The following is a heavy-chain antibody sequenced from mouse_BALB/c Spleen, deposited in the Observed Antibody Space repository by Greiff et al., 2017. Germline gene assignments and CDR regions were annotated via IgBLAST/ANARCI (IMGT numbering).Heavy chain of an antibody. D-gene: IGHD1-1*01. V-gene: IGHV14-3*02. Sequence: VQLQQSGAELVKPGASVKLSCTASGFNIKDTYMHWVKQRPEQGLEWIGRIDPANGNTKYDPKFQGKATITADTSSNTAYLQLSSLTSEDTAVYYCARDYYGSSYWFAYWGQGTLVTVSA. CDR3: ARDYYGSSYWFAY. CDR1: GFNIKDTY. CDR2: IDPANGNT. J-gene: IGHJ3*01.